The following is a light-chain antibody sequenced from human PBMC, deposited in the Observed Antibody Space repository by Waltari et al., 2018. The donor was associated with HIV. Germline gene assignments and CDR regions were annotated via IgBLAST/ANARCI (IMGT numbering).Light chain of an antibody. J-gene: IGLJ3*02. CDR3: ETWENSLSAGV. CDR2: GND. V-gene: IGLV1-51*01. CDR1: TSTIGENY. Sequence: QSVFTQPPSVSAAPGQKVNISCSGRTSTIGENYVSWYQQLPGTAPKLLIYGNDKRPSGIPDRFSGSKSGTSATLDITGVQSGDGADYYCETWENSLSAGVFGGGTKLTVL.